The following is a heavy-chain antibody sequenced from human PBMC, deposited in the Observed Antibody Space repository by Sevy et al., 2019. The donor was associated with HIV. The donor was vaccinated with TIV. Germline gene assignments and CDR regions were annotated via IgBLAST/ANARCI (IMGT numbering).Heavy chain of an antibody. V-gene: IGHV4-31*03. D-gene: IGHD5-18*01. CDR2: IYYSGST. J-gene: IGHJ6*02. CDR1: GGSISSGGYY. CDR3: AREPRRGYSYGRQSLYGMDV. Sequence: SETLSLTCTVSGGSISSGGYYWSWIRQHPGKGLEWIGYIYYSGSTYYNPSLKSRVTISVDTSKNQFSLKLSSVTAAGTAVYYCAREPRRGYSYGRQSLYGMDVWGQGTTVTVSS.